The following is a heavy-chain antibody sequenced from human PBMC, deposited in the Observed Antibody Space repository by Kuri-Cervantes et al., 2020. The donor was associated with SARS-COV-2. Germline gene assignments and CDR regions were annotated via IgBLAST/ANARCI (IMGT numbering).Heavy chain of an antibody. CDR2: ISSSSYI. Sequence: GGSLRLSCAASGFTFSSYSMNWVRQAPGKGLEWVSSISSSSYIYYADSVKGRFTISRDNAKNSLYLQMNSLRAEDTAVYYCARDPSTHTSIAAPTDYWGQGTLVTVSS. J-gene: IGHJ4*02. V-gene: IGHV3-21*01. CDR3: ARDPSTHTSIAAPTDY. D-gene: IGHD6-6*01. CDR1: GFTFSSYS.